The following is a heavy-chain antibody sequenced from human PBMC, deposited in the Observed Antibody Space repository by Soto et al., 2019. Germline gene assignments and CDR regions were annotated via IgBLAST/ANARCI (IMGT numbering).Heavy chain of an antibody. CDR2: IYTSGST. V-gene: IGHV4-4*07. CDR1: GGSISSYY. Sequence: PSETLSLTCTVSGGSISSYYWSWIRQPAGKGLEWIGRIYTSGSTNYNPSLKSRVTMSVDTSKNQFSLKLSSVTAADTAVYYCAREQWLPGGYYYGMDVWGQGTTVTVSS. CDR3: AREQWLPGGYYYGMDV. D-gene: IGHD6-19*01. J-gene: IGHJ6*02.